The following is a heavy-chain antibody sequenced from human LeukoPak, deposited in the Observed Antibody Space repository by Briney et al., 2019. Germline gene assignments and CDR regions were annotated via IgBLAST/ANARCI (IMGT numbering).Heavy chain of an antibody. D-gene: IGHD6-13*01. J-gene: IGHJ4*02. CDR3: ASFPVYSSPYYFDY. Sequence: SETLSLTCTVSGGSISSSSYYWGWIRQPPGKGLEWIGSIYYSGSTYYNPSLKSRVTISVDTSKNQFSLKLSSVTAADTAVYHCASFPVYSSPYYFDYWGQGTLVTVSS. CDR2: IYYSGST. V-gene: IGHV4-39*01. CDR1: GGSISSSSYY.